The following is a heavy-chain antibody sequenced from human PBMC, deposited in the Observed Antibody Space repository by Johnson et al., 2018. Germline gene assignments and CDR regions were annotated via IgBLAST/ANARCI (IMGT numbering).Heavy chain of an antibody. CDR2: ISSSGSGT. D-gene: IGHD3-10*01. V-gene: IGHV3-48*01. J-gene: IGHJ6*03. CDR3: AKSRAGGYYYYMDV. Sequence: VQLLESGGGLVQPGGSLRLSCEASGFTFSSYSMNWVRQAPGKGLEWVSYISSSGSGTYSADSVKDRVTISRDNAKNSLYLQMTSLRAEDTAMYYCAKSRAGGYYYYMDVWGKGTTVTVSS. CDR1: GFTFSSYS.